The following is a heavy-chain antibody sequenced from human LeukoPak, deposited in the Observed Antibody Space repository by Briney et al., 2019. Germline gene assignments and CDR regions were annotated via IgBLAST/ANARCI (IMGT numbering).Heavy chain of an antibody. J-gene: IGHJ3*02. D-gene: IGHD3-22*01. CDR3: ARQERFYYDSSGNRFDI. Sequence: GESLKISCKGSGYSFTSYWIGWVRQMPGKGLEWMGIIYPCDSDTRYSPSFQGQVTISADKSISTAYLQWSSLKASDTAMYYCARQERFYYDSSGNRFDIWGQGTMVTVSS. CDR1: GYSFTSYW. V-gene: IGHV5-51*01. CDR2: IYPCDSDT.